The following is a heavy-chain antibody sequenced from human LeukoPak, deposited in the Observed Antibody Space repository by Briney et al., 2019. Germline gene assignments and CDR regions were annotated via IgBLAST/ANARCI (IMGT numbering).Heavy chain of an antibody. Sequence: SETLSLTCTVSGGSIRSSSYYWGWIRQPPGKGLEWIGSIYYSGSTYYNPSLKSQVTISIDMSRNQFSLKLNSLSAADTAVYYCARQVATKGEWAFDVWGQGTMVTVPS. CDR2: IYYSGST. J-gene: IGHJ3*01. CDR3: ARQVATKGEWAFDV. CDR1: GGSIRSSSYY. V-gene: IGHV4-39*01. D-gene: IGHD5-12*01.